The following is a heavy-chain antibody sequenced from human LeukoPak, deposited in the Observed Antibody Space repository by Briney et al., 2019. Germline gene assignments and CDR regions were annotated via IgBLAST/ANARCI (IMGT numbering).Heavy chain of an antibody. CDR1: GFTFSDYY. Sequence: GGSLRLSRAASGFTFSDYYMSWIRQAPGKGLEWVSYISSSGSTIYYADSVKGRFTISRDNAKNSLYLQMNSLRAEDTAVYYCASGSGSYPTYYGMDVWGQGATVTVSS. CDR2: ISSSGSTI. V-gene: IGHV3-11*01. CDR3: ASGSGSYPTYYGMDV. D-gene: IGHD3-10*01. J-gene: IGHJ6*02.